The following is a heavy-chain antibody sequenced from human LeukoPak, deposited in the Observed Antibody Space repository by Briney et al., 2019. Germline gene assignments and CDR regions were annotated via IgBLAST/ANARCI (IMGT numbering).Heavy chain of an antibody. D-gene: IGHD5-12*01. CDR1: GFTFSSYG. V-gene: IGHV3-48*02. CDR2: ISSSSSTI. Sequence: PGGSLRLSCAASGFTFSSYGMTWVRQAPGKGLEWVSYISSSSSTIYYADSVKGRFTISRDNSKNTLYLQMKSLRDDDTAVYYCAKSRSGYALFDYWGQGTLVTVSS. CDR3: AKSRSGYALFDY. J-gene: IGHJ4*02.